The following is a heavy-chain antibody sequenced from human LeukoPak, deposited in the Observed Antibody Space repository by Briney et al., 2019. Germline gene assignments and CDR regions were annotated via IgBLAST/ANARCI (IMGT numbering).Heavy chain of an antibody. J-gene: IGHJ4*02. CDR3: ARGERYCSGGSCYRIDY. CDR2: ISSSSTYI. CDR1: GFTFSSYS. Sequence: GGSLRLSSAASGFTFSSYSMNWVRRAPGKGLEWDSCISSSSTYIYYADSVKGRFTISRDNAKNSLYLQMNSLRAEDTAVYYCARGERYCSGGSCYRIDYWGQGTLVTVSS. D-gene: IGHD2-15*01. V-gene: IGHV3-21*01.